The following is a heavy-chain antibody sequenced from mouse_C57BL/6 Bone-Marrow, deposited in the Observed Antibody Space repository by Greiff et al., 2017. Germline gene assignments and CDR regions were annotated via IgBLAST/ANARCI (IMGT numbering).Heavy chain of an antibody. D-gene: IGHD2-1*01. CDR1: GYTFTSYG. V-gene: IGHV1-81*01. CDR3: ARKGYGNYVDY. CDR2: IYPRSGNT. J-gene: IGHJ2*01. Sequence: VQLVESGAELARPGASVKLSCKASGYTFTSYGISWVKQRTGQGLEWIGEIYPRSGNTYYNEKFKGKATLTADKSSSTAYMELRSLTSEDSAVYFCARKGYGNYVDYWGQGTTLTVSS.